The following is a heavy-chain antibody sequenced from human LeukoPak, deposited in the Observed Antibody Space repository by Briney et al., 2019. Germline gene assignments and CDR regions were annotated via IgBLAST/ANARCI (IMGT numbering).Heavy chain of an antibody. D-gene: IGHD3-22*01. CDR3: VRRYYYDI. Sequence: SETLSLTCTVSGGSISNYYWSWIRQPPEKGLEYIGYIYYTGSTYYNPSLKSRVTISPDTSKNQFSLKLSSVTAADTAVYYCVRRYYYDIWGQGTLVTVSS. CDR2: IYYTGST. V-gene: IGHV4-59*01. CDR1: GGSISNYY. J-gene: IGHJ4*02.